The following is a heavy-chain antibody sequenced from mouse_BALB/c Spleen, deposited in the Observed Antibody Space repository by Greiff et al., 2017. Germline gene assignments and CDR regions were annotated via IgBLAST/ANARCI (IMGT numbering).Heavy chain of an antibody. V-gene: IGHV1-5*01. Sequence: VQLKQSGTVLARPGASVKMSCKASGYSFTSYWMHWVKQRPGQGLEWIGAIYPGNSDTSYNQKFKGKAKLTAVTSASTAYMELSSLTNEDSAVYYCTRDYGSSNRAMDYWGQGTSVTVSS. D-gene: IGHD1-1*01. J-gene: IGHJ4*01. CDR3: TRDYGSSNRAMDY. CDR2: IYPGNSDT. CDR1: GYSFTSYW.